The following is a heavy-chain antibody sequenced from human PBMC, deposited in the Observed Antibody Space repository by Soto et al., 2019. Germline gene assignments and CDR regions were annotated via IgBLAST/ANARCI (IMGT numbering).Heavy chain of an antibody. V-gene: IGHV4-31*02. CDR2: IYYSGST. J-gene: IGHJ3*02. CDR3: ARVSIKDSSGSHHAFDI. D-gene: IGHD3-22*01. Sequence: DLEWIGYIYYSGSTYYNPSLKSRVTISVDTSKNQFSLKLSSVTAADTAVYYCARVSIKDSSGSHHAFDIWGQGTMVTVSS.